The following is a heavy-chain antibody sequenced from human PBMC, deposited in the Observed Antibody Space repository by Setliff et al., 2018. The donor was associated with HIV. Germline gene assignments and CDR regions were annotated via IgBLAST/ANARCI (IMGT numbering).Heavy chain of an antibody. J-gene: IGHJ4*02. Sequence: ASVKVSCKAYGYIFSDYYIHWVRQAPGQGPEWMGWINPNSGDTKYSERSQGRVTMTRDTSMGAIFMELRSLTSADTAVYYCGREVVIAAIGSLDLWGQGTLVTVSS. D-gene: IGHD3-22*01. CDR2: INPNSGDT. CDR3: GREVVIAAIGSLDL. V-gene: IGHV1-2*02. CDR1: GYIFSDYY.